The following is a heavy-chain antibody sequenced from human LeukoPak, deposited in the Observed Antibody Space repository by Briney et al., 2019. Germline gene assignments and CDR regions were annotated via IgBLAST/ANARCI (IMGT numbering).Heavy chain of an antibody. D-gene: IGHD3-9*01. V-gene: IGHV1-69*04. CDR2: IIPILGIA. Sequence: ASVKVSCKASGGTFSSYAISWVRQAPGQGLEWMGRIIPILGIANYAQKFQGRVTTTADKSTSTAYMELSSLRSEDTAVYYCAGGSVDDILTGYYNDDYWGQGTLVTVSS. CDR3: AGGSVDDILTGYYNDDY. J-gene: IGHJ4*02. CDR1: GGTFSSYA.